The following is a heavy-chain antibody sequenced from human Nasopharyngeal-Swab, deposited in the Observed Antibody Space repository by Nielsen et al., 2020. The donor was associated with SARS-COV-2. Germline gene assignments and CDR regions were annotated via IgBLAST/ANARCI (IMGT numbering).Heavy chain of an antibody. J-gene: IGHJ4*02. CDR3: AKAHGNSWYSSLDY. CDR1: GFTFSTYA. D-gene: IGHD6-13*01. Sequence: GESLKISCEASGFTFSTYAMSWVRQAPGRRLEWVSGIINSGGSTEYADSVKSRFTISRDNSRNTLFLQMNSLRAEDTAVYYCAKAHGNSWYSSLDYWGQGTLVTVSS. CDR2: IINSGGST. V-gene: IGHV3-23*01.